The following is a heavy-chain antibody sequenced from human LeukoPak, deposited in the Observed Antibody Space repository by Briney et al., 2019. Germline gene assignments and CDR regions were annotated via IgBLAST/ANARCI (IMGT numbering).Heavy chain of an antibody. D-gene: IGHD4-17*01. J-gene: IGHJ2*01. V-gene: IGHV4-38-2*02. CDR3: AREDGAPRYFAL. CDR1: NYSISTDYY. CDR2: IYPSGST. Sequence: SETLSLTCTVSNYSISTDYYWGWIRQPAGKGLEWIGRIYPSGSTNYNPSLKSRVTMSVDTSKNQFSLKLSSVTAADTAVYYCAREDGAPRYFALWGRGTLVTVSS.